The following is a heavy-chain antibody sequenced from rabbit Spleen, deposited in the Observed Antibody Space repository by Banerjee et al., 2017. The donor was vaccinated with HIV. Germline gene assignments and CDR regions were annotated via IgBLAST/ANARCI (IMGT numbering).Heavy chain of an antibody. V-gene: IGHV1S40*01. D-gene: IGHD8-1*01. CDR2: MYPDGIGST. Sequence: QSLEESGGDMVKPGTSLTLTCTASGFSFSTSYYICWVRQAPGKGLEWIGCMYPDGIGSTAYASWAKGRFTISKTSSTTVTLQMTSLTAADTATYFCARDVGTSFSTYGMDLWGQGTLVTVS. CDR1: GFSFSTSYY. J-gene: IGHJ6*01. CDR3: ARDVGTSFSTYGMDL.